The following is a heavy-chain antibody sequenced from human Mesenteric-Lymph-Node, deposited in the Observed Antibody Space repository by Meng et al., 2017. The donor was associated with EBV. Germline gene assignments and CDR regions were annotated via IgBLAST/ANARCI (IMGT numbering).Heavy chain of an antibody. D-gene: IGHD3-16*01. J-gene: IGHJ5*02. CDR1: GASFSDYY. Sequence: QGKLHKWGEGLLKPSEHLSLACAVYGASFSDYYWTWIRQPPGKGLEWIGEVNHGGATIYNPSLESRVTISIDTSKNQFSLKVTSVTAADTAVYFCATLGSFASSINPWGQGTLVTVSS. CDR2: VNHGGAT. V-gene: IGHV4-34*01. CDR3: ATLGSFASSINP.